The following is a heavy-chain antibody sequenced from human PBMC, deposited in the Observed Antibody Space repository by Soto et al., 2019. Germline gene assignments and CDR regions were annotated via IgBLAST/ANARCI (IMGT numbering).Heavy chain of an antibody. Sequence: TSETLSLTCAVYGGSFSGYYWSWIRQPPGKGLEWIGEINHSGSTNYNPSLKSRVTISVDTSKNQFSLKLSSVTAADTAVYYCARGRGPRIFGVVMPYYYGMDVWGQGTTVTVSS. CDR3: ARGRGPRIFGVVMPYYYGMDV. D-gene: IGHD3-3*01. CDR1: GGSFSGYY. V-gene: IGHV4-34*01. J-gene: IGHJ6*02. CDR2: INHSGST.